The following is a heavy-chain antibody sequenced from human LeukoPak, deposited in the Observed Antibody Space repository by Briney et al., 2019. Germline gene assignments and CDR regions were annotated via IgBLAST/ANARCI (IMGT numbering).Heavy chain of an antibody. Sequence: ASVKVSCKASGYTFTGYYIHWVRQAPGQGLEWMGWINPNSGGTNYAQKFQGRVTMTRDMSTSTVYMELSSLRSEDTAVYYCARSIAAADSEYFQHWGQGTLVTVSS. J-gene: IGHJ1*01. V-gene: IGHV1-2*02. CDR3: ARSIAAADSEYFQH. D-gene: IGHD6-13*01. CDR2: INPNSGGT. CDR1: GYTFTGYY.